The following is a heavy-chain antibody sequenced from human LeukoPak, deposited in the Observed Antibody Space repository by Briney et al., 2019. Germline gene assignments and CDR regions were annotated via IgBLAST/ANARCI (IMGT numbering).Heavy chain of an antibody. Sequence: RASVKVSCKASGYTFTSYGISWVRQAPGQGLEWMGWIGAYNGNTNYAQKLQGRVTMTTDTSTSTAYMELRSLRSDDTAVYYCARDLDMYSGTYGGGYWGQGTLVTVSS. CDR3: ARDLDMYSGTYGGGY. D-gene: IGHD1-26*01. CDR1: GYTFTSYG. V-gene: IGHV1-18*01. CDR2: IGAYNGNT. J-gene: IGHJ4*02.